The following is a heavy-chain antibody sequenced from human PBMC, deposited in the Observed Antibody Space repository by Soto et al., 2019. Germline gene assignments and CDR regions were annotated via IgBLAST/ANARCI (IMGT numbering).Heavy chain of an antibody. CDR1: GYTLAELS. J-gene: IGHJ6*02. CDR2: FDPEDGET. CDR3: ATDRGRLLWFGELLLRPSYYYGMDV. D-gene: IGHD3-10*01. Sequence: ASVKVSGKVSGYTLAELSMHWVRQAPGKGLEWMGGFDPEDGETIYAQKFQGRVTMTEDTSTDTAYMELSSLRSEDTAVYYCATDRGRLLWFGELLLRPSYYYGMDVWGQGTTVT. V-gene: IGHV1-24*01.